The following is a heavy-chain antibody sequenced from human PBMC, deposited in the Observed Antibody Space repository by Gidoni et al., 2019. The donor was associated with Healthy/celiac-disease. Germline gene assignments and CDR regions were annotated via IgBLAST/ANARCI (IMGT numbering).Heavy chain of an antibody. V-gene: IGHV3-53*02. CDR2: FDSGGST. Sequence: EVQLVETGGGLIQPGGSLRLSCAASGFTVSSNYMSWVRQAPGKGLEGVSVFDSGGSTYYADSVKGRFTISRDNSKNTLYLQMNSLRAEDTAVYYCARYQQLNWFDPWGQGTLVTVSS. CDR3: ARYQQLNWFDP. D-gene: IGHD6-13*01. CDR1: GFTVSSNY. J-gene: IGHJ5*02.